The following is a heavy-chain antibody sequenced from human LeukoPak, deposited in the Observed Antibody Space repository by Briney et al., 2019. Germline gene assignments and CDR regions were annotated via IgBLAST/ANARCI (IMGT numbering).Heavy chain of an antibody. V-gene: IGHV4-4*02. CDR1: GGSISSSNW. D-gene: IGHD5-12*01. CDR2: IYPTGTT. Sequence: SETLSLTCAVSGGSISSSNWWSWVRQPAGKGLEWIGRIYPTGTTYYKPSLKSRVTMSVDTSHNQFFLKLNSVTAADTAVYYCAREARSGYEGFWSDPWGQGTVVTVSS. CDR3: AREARSGYEGFWSDP. J-gene: IGHJ5*02.